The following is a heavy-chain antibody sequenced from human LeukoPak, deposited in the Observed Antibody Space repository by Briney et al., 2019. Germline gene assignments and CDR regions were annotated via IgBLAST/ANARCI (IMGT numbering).Heavy chain of an antibody. Sequence: GGSLRLSCAASGFIFTNYFMSWVRQAPGKGLEWVASIKHDGSEKYYVDSVRGRFTISRDNAKNSLYLQMNSLRAEDTAVYYCARDDYSNRNYYYYGMDVWGQGTTVTVSS. CDR1: GFIFTNYF. D-gene: IGHD4-11*01. CDR3: ARDDYSNRNYYYYGMDV. V-gene: IGHV3-7*03. J-gene: IGHJ6*02. CDR2: IKHDGSEK.